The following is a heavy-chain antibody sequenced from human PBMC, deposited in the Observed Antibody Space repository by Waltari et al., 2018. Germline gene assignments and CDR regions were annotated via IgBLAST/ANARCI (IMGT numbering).Heavy chain of an antibody. CDR1: GFTFSNYA. V-gene: IGHV3-23*01. CDR3: ARYCTASCYGGRDY. J-gene: IGHJ4*02. CDR2: ITARAATT. D-gene: IGHD4-17*01. Sequence: EVQLLEYGGNLVQPGGSLRLSCESSGFTFSNYAMTLVCQAPGKGMEWVSGITARAATTWTADSFKGRFTISRDNSRKTLYRQLYRLRAEDTAVYYCARYCTASCYGGRDYWGRGTLVTASS.